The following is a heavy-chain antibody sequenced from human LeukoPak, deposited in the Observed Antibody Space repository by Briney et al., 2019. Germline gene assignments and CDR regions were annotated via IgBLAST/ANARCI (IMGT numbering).Heavy chain of an antibody. Sequence: PSETLSLTCTVSDYSISSGYYWGWIRQPPGKGLEWIGSIYHSGSTYYNPSLKSRVTISVDKSKNQFSLKLSSVTAADTAVYYCARRTGDFETYYFDYWGQGTLVTVSS. V-gene: IGHV4-38-2*02. CDR1: DYSISSGYY. CDR2: IYHSGST. J-gene: IGHJ4*02. D-gene: IGHD7-27*01. CDR3: ARRTGDFETYYFDY.